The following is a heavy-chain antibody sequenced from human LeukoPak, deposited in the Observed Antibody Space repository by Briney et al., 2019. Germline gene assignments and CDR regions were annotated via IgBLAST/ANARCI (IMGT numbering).Heavy chain of an antibody. CDR3: ARDNGGDDPPTLDY. Sequence: PSETLSLTCAVSGYSISSGFYWAWIRQPPGKGLEWLGIIYYSGNTYYNPFLKSRLTISVDTSKNEFSLRLSSVTAADTAVYYCARDNGGDDPPTLDYWGQGTLVTVSS. CDR1: GYSISSGFY. D-gene: IGHD2-8*01. J-gene: IGHJ4*02. CDR2: IYYSGNT. V-gene: IGHV4-38-2*02.